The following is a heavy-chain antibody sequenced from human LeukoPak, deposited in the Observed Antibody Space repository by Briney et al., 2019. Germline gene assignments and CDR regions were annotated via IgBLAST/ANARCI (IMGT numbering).Heavy chain of an antibody. CDR1: GGSFSGYY. CDR3: ARAPRTVQNYYGSGSYYNLWYFGY. CDR2: INHSGST. V-gene: IGHV4-34*01. D-gene: IGHD3-10*01. Sequence: PSETLSLTCAVYGGSFSGYYWSWIRQPPGKGLEWTGEINHSGSTNYNPSLKSRVTISVDTSKNQFSLKLSSVTAADTAVYYCARAPRTVQNYYGSGSYYNLWYFGYWGQGTLVTVSS. J-gene: IGHJ4*02.